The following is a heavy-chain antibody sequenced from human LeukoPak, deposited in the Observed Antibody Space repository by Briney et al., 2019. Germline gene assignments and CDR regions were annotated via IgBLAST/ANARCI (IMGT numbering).Heavy chain of an antibody. CDR3: AKFIGRYSLLDY. Sequence: RASVKVSCKASGGTFSSYAISWVRQAPGQGLEWMGGIIPIFGTANYAQKFQGRVTITTDESTSTAYMELSSLRSEDTAVYYCAKFIGRYSLLDYWGQGTLVTVSS. V-gene: IGHV1-69*05. J-gene: IGHJ4*02. D-gene: IGHD1-26*01. CDR1: GGTFSSYA. CDR2: IIPIFGTA.